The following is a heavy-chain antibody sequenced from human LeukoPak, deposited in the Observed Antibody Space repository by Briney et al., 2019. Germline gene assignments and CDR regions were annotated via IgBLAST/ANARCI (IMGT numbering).Heavy chain of an antibody. CDR1: GYSFTVCY. CDR2: INPNSGGT. V-gene: IGHV1-2*02. J-gene: IGHJ6*03. CDR3: ARAKGPGPGAARGPYYYYYYMDV. D-gene: IGHD6-6*01. Sequence: GASVNVSCTASGYSFTVCYMHWVRQRPGQGLEWVGWINPNSGGTNYSQTFQVRVTMTRDKAISTAYMELSRLRSQDTAVYYWARAKGPGPGAARGPYYYYYYMDVWGKGTTVTVSS.